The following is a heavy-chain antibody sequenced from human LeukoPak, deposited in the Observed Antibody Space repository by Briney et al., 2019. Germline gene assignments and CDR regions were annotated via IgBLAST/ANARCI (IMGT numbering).Heavy chain of an antibody. Sequence: SETLSLTCTVSGGSISSYYWSWIRQPPGKGLEWIGYIYYSGSTNYNPSLKSRVTISVDTSKNQFSLKLSSVTAADTAVYYCARDSYYDSLTGYFEDVFDIWGQGTMVTVSS. V-gene: IGHV4-59*01. CDR3: ARDSYYDSLTGYFEDVFDI. CDR1: GGSISSYY. D-gene: IGHD3-9*01. J-gene: IGHJ3*02. CDR2: IYYSGST.